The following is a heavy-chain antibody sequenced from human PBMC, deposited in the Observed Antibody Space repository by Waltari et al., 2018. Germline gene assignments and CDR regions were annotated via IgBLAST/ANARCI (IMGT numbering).Heavy chain of an antibody. D-gene: IGHD6-6*01. CDR1: GFTFADYA. Sequence: EVQLVEPGGDFVQPGRSLRLSCAASGFTFADYAMHGGRQAPGRGLEGVSGISWNSGRIGHADSGKGRFTISRDSAKNHLYLQMNRLWAEDTALYYCAKDRAYSCSSLWFDPWGQGTLVTVSS. V-gene: IGHV3-9*01. CDR2: ISWNSGRI. CDR3: AKDRAYSCSSLWFDP. J-gene: IGHJ5*02.